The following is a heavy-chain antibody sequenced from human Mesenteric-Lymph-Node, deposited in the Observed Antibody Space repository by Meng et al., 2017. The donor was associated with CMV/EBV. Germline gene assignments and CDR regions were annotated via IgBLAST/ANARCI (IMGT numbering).Heavy chain of an antibody. CDR3: ARVVYYYYYYGMDV. J-gene: IGHJ6*02. CDR2: IDPNHGNT. V-gene: IGHV1-2*02. Sequence: ASVKVSCKASGYTFTGYYIHWVRQDPGQGLEWMGWIDPNHGNTNYAQKFQGRVTMTRDTSISTASMELSRLRSDDTAVYYCARVVYYYYYYGMDVWGQGTTVTVSS. CDR1: GYTFTGYY.